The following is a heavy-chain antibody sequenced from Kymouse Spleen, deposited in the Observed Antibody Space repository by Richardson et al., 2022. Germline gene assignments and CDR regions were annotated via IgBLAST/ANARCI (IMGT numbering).Heavy chain of an antibody. CDR2: IRSKANSYAT. V-gene: IGHV3-73*02. CDR1: GFTFSGSA. D-gene: IGHD6-13*01. CDR3: TAGSSSWYWYFDL. Sequence: EVQLVESGGGLVQPGGSLKLSCAASGFTFSGSAMHWVRQASGKGLEWVGRIRSKANSYATAYAASVKGRFTISRDDSKNTAYLQMNSLKTEDTAVYYCTAGSSSWYWYFDLWGRGTLVTVSS. J-gene: IGHJ2*01.